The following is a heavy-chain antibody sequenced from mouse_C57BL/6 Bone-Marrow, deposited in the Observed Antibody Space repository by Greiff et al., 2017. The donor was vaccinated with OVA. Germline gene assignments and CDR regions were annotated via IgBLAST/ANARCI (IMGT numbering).Heavy chain of an antibody. CDR2: IYPGSGST. J-gene: IGHJ4*01. D-gene: IGHD1-1*01. V-gene: IGHV1-55*01. CDR3: ARPYYYGSSYDAMDY. Sequence: QVHVKQSGAELVKPGASVKMSCKASGYTFTSYWLTWVKQRPGQGLEWIGDIYPGSGSTNYNEKFKSKATLTVDTSSSTAYMQLSSLTSEDSAVYYCARPYYYGSSYDAMDYWGQGTSVTVSS. CDR1: GYTFTSYW.